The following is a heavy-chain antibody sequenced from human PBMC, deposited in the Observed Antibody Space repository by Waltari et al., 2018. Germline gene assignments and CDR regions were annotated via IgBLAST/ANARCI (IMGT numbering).Heavy chain of an antibody. V-gene: IGHV4-39*01. CDR3: ARRLYSSSWYRGSEGFDY. CDR2: IYYSGST. CDR1: GSSISSSSYY. J-gene: IGHJ4*02. Sequence: QLQLQESGPGLVKPSETLSLTCTVSGSSISSSSYYWGWIRQPPGKGLEWIGSIYYSGSTYYNPSLKSPVTISVDTSKNQFSLKLSSVTAADTAVYYCARRLYSSSWYRGSEGFDYWGQGTLVTVSS. D-gene: IGHD6-13*01.